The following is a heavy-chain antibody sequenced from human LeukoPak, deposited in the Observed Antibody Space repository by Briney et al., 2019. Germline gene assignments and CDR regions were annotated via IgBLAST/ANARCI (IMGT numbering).Heavy chain of an antibody. J-gene: IGHJ4*02. CDR2: INPKNAGT. Sequence: ASVKVSCKTSGYTSTGHYIHWVRQAPGQGLEWMGWINPKNAGTNYAQKFQGRVTMTRDTSTGTAYMELSRLRSDDTAVYYCAKTLYIAAAPGGFDYWGQGTLVAVSS. V-gene: IGHV1-2*02. CDR1: GYTSTGHY. CDR3: AKTLYIAAAPGGFDY. D-gene: IGHD6-13*01.